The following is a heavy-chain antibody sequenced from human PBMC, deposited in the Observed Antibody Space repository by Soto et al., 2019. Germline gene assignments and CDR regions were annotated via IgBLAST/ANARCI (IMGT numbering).Heavy chain of an antibody. CDR1: GGSISSYY. J-gene: IGHJ3*02. Sequence: PSETLSLTXTVSGGSISSYYWSWIRQPPGKGLEWIGYIYYSGSTNYNPSLKSRVTISVDTSKNQFSLKLSSVTAADTAVYYCARDPTDYYDSSATLDAFDIWGQGTMVTVSS. CDR3: ARDPTDYYDSSATLDAFDI. V-gene: IGHV4-59*01. CDR2: IYYSGST. D-gene: IGHD3-22*01.